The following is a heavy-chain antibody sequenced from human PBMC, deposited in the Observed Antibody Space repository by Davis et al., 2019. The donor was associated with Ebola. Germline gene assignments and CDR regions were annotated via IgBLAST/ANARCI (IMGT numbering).Heavy chain of an antibody. CDR2: ISGSGGST. V-gene: IGHV3-23*01. CDR3: ARDLLYDFWSGYYRGALDY. CDR1: GFTFSSYA. D-gene: IGHD3-3*01. Sequence: PGGSLRLSCAASGFTFSSYAMSWVRQAPGKGLEWVSAISGSGGSTYYADSVKGRFTISRDNSKNTLYLQMNSLRAEDTAVYYCARDLLYDFWSGYYRGALDYWGQGTLVTVSS. J-gene: IGHJ4*02.